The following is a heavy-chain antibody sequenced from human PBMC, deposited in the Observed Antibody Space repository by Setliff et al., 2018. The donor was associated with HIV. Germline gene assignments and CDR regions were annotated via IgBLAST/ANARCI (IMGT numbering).Heavy chain of an antibody. J-gene: IGHJ4*02. V-gene: IGHV4-39*07. CDR2: ISYSGKT. CDR3: ARDRWYSSQAKLYYFDY. Sequence: PSETLSLTCTVSGVPTSASTYYWGWIRQPPGKGLDWIGYISYSGKTYYNPSLKSRVTISVDTSKNQFSLKLSSVTAADTAVYYCARDRWYSSQAKLYYFDYWGQGTLVTVSS. D-gene: IGHD6-19*01. CDR1: GVPTSASTYY.